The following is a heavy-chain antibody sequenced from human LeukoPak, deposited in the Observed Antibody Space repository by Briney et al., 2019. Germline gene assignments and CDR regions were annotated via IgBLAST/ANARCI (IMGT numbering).Heavy chain of an antibody. J-gene: IGHJ4*02. CDR1: GFTFDDYA. Sequence: GGSLRLSCAASGFTFDDYAMHWVRQAPGKGLEWVSGISWNSGSIGYADSVKGRFTISRDNAKNSLYLQMNSLRAEDTALYYCAKPKIPAAGYFDYWGQGTLVTVSS. CDR2: ISWNSGSI. D-gene: IGHD6-13*01. CDR3: AKPKIPAAGYFDY. V-gene: IGHV3-9*01.